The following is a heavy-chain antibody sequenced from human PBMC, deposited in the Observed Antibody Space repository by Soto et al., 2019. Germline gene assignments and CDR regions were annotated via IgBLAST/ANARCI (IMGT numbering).Heavy chain of an antibody. D-gene: IGHD3-10*01. Sequence: ASVKVSCKASGYTFTGYYMHWVRQAPGQGLEWMGWINPNSGGTNYAQKFQGWVTMTREMSISTAYMELSRLRSDDTAVYYCARLSRADYYGSGSYIEGDAFDIWGQGTMVTVSS. CDR1: GYTFTGYY. V-gene: IGHV1-2*04. CDR3: ARLSRADYYGSGSYIEGDAFDI. CDR2: INPNSGGT. J-gene: IGHJ3*02.